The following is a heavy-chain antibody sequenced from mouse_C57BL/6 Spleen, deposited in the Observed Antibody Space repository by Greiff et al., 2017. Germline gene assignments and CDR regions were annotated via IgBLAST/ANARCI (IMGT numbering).Heavy chain of an antibody. V-gene: IGHV1-50*01. CDR3: ARWGDEGAMDY. CDR1: GYTFTSYW. Sequence: QVQLQQPGAELVKPGASVKLSCKASGYTFTSYWMQWVKQRPGQGLEWIGEIDPSYSYTTYNQKFKGKATLTVDTSSSTAYMQLSSLTSEDSAVYYCARWGDEGAMDYWGQGTSVTVSS. J-gene: IGHJ4*01. CDR2: IDPSYSYT.